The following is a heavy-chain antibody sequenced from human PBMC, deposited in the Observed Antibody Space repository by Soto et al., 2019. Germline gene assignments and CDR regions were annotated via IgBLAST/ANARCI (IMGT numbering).Heavy chain of an antibody. J-gene: IGHJ6*02. D-gene: IGHD6-13*01. V-gene: IGHV1-69*12. CDR2: IIPIFGTA. CDR3: ARDAIAAAGNYYYYGMDV. CDR1: GGTFSSYA. Sequence: QVQLVQSGAEVKKPGSSVKVSCKASGGTFSSYAISWVRQAPGQGLEWMGGIIPIFGTANYAQKFQGRVPITADESTSTAYMELSSLRSEDTAVYYWARDAIAAAGNYYYYGMDVWGQGTTVTVSS.